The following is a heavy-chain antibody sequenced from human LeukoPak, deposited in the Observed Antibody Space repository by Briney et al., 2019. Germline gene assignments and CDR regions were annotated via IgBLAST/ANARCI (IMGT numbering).Heavy chain of an antibody. Sequence: GGSLRPSCAASGFTFSSYSMNWVRQAPGKGLEWVSSISSSSSYTYYADSVKGRFTISRDNAKNSLYLQMNSLRAEDTAVYYCARVRSSRSHKFDYWGRGTLVTVSS. CDR2: ISSSSSYT. CDR1: GFTFSSYS. D-gene: IGHD1-14*01. CDR3: ARVRSSRSHKFDY. J-gene: IGHJ4*02. V-gene: IGHV3-21*01.